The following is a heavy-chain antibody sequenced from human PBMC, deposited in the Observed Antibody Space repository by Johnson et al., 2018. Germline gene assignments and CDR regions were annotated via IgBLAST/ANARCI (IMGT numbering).Heavy chain of an antibody. CDR3: ARVRTYYFYGMDV. V-gene: IGHV4-31*03. CDR1: GGSIRTDGYY. D-gene: IGHD1-1*01. J-gene: IGHJ6*02. Sequence: QVQLQESGPGLVKPSQTLSLTSTVSGGSIRTDGYYWSWIRQHPGKGLAWIGYIYYSGNPYYNPSLKSRVTISVDTSKNQFSLKLSSVTAADTAVYYCARVRTYYFYGMDVWGQGTTVTVSS. CDR2: IYYSGNP.